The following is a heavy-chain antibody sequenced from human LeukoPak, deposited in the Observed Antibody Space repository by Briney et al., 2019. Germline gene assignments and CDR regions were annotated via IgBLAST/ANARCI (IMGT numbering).Heavy chain of an antibody. J-gene: IGHJ3*02. D-gene: IGHD6-13*01. CDR1: GFTFSSYA. Sequence: GGSLRLSCAASGFTFSSYAMHWARQPPGKGLEWVAVISYDGSNKYYADSVKGRFTISRDNSKNTLYLQMNSLRVEDTAVYYCANHRQQLDASDIWGQGTMVTVSS. V-gene: IGHV3-30*04. CDR2: ISYDGSNK. CDR3: ANHRQQLDASDI.